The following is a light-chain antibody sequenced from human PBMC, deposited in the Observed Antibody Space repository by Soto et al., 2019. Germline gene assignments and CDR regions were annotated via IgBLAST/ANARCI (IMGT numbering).Light chain of an antibody. V-gene: IGKV1-5*01. J-gene: IGKJ1*01. CDR3: QQYDSFSVT. CDR2: DSS. CDR1: QSVRNW. Sequence: DIQMTQSPSTLSASVGDRVTITCRASQSVRNWLAWYQQKPGRAPQLLIYDSSTLEPGVPSRFRGSGSGTEFTLTISSLQPDDFATYYCQQYDSFSVTFGQGTKVDIK.